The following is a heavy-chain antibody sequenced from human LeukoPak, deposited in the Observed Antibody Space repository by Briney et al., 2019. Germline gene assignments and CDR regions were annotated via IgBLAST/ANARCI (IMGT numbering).Heavy chain of an antibody. Sequence: SETLSLTCAVSGDSFSSHYWTWIRQPPGRGLEWIGYISYIGTTNYNPSLQGRVTISADASRNQLSLQLTSVSAADTAVYYCARRPSSNSWYYGMDVWGQGTSVTVSS. CDR1: GDSFSSHY. J-gene: IGHJ6*02. D-gene: IGHD4-11*01. CDR2: ISYIGTT. CDR3: ARRPSSNSWYYGMDV. V-gene: IGHV4-59*08.